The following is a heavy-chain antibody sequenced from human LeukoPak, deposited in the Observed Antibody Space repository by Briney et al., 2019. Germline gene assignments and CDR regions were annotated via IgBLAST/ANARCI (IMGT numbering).Heavy chain of an antibody. CDR1: GGSISSYY. V-gene: IGHV4-4*07. CDR3: ARDLGDYDFWSGYLYY. J-gene: IGHJ4*02. Sequence: SETLSLTCTVSGGSISSYYWSWIRQPAGKGLEWIGRIYTSGSTNYNPSLKSRVTMSVDTSKNQFSLKLSSVTAADTAVYYCARDLGDYDFWSGYLYYWGQGTLVTVSS. CDR2: IYTSGST. D-gene: IGHD3-3*01.